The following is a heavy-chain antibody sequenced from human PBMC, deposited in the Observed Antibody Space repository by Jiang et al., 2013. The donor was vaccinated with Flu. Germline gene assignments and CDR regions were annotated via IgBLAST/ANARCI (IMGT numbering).Heavy chain of an antibody. J-gene: IGHJ4*02. D-gene: IGHD2-15*01. Sequence: TQTLTLTCTFSGFSLITTGAGVGWIRQPPGKALEWLALIYWDDDERYRPFLKSSLTITKDTSKNQVVLTVTNMDPVDTATYYCAHITRYCYGGRCYGGFDYWGQGTLVTVSS. V-gene: IGHV2-5*02. CDR2: IYWDDDE. CDR1: GFSLITTGAG. CDR3: AHITRYCYGGRCYGGFDY.